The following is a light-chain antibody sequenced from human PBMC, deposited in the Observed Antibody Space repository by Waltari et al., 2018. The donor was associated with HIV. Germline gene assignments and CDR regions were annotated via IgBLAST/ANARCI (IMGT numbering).Light chain of an antibody. Sequence: QPALPQPASVSGSLGQSIPISCTATSSDVGGNNYVSWYHHHPCTPPKLIIYEVRKRPSGVYNHVSGSKSGNTASLTISGLQAEDEADYYCSSYTSSRTVVFGGGTKLTVL. V-gene: IGLV2-14*01. CDR2: EVR. CDR1: SSDVGGNNY. CDR3: SSYTSSRTVV. J-gene: IGLJ2*01.